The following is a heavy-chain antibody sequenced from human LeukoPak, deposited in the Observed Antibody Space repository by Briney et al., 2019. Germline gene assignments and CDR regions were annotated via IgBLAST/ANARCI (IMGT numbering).Heavy chain of an antibody. CDR3: AIGCRRFLTYYYDSSGDGSCDY. V-gene: IGHV4-59*11. D-gene: IGHD3-22*01. CDR2: IYNSGST. CDR1: GGFISGHY. Sequence: KPSETLSLTCTVSGGFISGHYWTWTRQPPGKGLEWIGYIYNSGSTKYSPSLERRLTISVDTSKNHFSLKVRSVPPADPAVYYCAIGCRRFLTYYYDSSGDGSCDYWGQGTLVTVSS. J-gene: IGHJ4*02.